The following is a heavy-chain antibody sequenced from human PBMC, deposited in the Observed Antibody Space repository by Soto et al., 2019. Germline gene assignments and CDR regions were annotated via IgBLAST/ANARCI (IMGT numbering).Heavy chain of an antibody. V-gene: IGHV4-31*03. CDR1: GVSTSSGGYF. J-gene: IGHJ4*02. CDR3: ACFARDILTGEKIDY. D-gene: IGHD3-9*01. CDR2: ISYSGST. Sequence: SETLSLTCTVSGVSTSSGGYFWTWIRQHPGKGLEWIGYISYSGSTYYNPSLKSRVTISVDTSKNQFSLKLSSVTAADSAVYYCACFARDILTGEKIDYWGQGALVTVSS.